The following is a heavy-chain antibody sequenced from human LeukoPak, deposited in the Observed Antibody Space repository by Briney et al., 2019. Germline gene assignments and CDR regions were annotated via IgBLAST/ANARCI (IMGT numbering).Heavy chain of an antibody. D-gene: IGHD6-19*01. CDR3: ARELNTNGWNLYDY. V-gene: IGHV4-4*07. J-gene: IGHJ4*02. CDR2: IYTTGST. Sequence: PSETLSLTCTVSGGSINNYYWTWIRQPAGRGLEWIGRIYTTGSTNYNPSVKSRITMSIDTSKNQFSLLLRSVTAADTAVYFCARELNTNGWNLYDYWGQGALVTVSS. CDR1: GGSINNYY.